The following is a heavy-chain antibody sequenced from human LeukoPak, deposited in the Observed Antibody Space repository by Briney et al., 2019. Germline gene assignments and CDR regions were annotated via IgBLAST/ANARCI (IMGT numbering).Heavy chain of an antibody. CDR2: IYSGGST. J-gene: IGHJ3*02. V-gene: IGHV3-66*02. CDR3: ARVWRGYSGYDAFDI. Sequence: GGSLRLSCAASGFTVSSNYMSWVRQAPGKRLEWVSVIYSGGSTYYADSVKGRFTISRDNSKNTLYLQMNSLRGEDTGVYYCARVWRGYSGYDAFDIWGQGTMVTVSS. CDR1: GFTVSSNY. D-gene: IGHD5-12*01.